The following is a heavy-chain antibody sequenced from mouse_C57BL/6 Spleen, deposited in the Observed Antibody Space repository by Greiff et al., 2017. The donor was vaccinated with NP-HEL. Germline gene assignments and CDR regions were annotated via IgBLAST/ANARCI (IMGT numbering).Heavy chain of an antibody. CDR2: IRNKANGYTT. CDR1: GFTFTDYY. J-gene: IGHJ2*01. CDR3: ARSMAYYFDY. V-gene: IGHV7-3*01. Sequence: EVKLMESGGGLVQPGGSLSLSCAASGFTFTDYYMSWVRQPPGKALEWLGFIRNKANGYTTEYSASVKGRFTISRDNSQSILYLQMNALIAEDSATYYCARSMAYYFDYWGQGTTLTVSS.